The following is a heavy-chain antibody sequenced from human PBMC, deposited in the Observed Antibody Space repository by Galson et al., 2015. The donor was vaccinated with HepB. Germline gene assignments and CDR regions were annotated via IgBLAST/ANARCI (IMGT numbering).Heavy chain of an antibody. D-gene: IGHD3-10*01. CDR2: FDPEDGET. Sequence: SVKVSCKVSGYTLTELSMHWVRQAPGKGLEWMGGFDPEDGETIYAQKFQGRVTMTEDTSTDTAYMELSSLRSEDTAVYYCARWDYYGSGSYYTNWFDPWGQGTLVTVSS. CDR1: GYTLTELS. J-gene: IGHJ5*02. CDR3: ARWDYYGSGSYYTNWFDP. V-gene: IGHV1-24*01.